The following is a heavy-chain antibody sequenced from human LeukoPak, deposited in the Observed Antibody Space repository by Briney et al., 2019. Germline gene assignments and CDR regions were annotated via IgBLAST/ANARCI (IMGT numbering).Heavy chain of an antibody. J-gene: IGHJ4*02. CDR3: ARGRLGRFGEL. D-gene: IGHD3-10*01. CDR1: GYTFTGYY. Sequence: ASVKVSCKASGYTFTGYYMHWVRQAPGQGLEWMGWINPNSGGTNYAQKFQGRVTMTRNTSISTAYMELSSLRSEDMAVYYCARGRLGRFGELWGQGTLVTVSS. V-gene: IGHV1-2*02. CDR2: INPNSGGT.